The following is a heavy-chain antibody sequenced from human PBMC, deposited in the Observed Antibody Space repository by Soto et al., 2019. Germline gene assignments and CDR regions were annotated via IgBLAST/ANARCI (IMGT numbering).Heavy chain of an antibody. CDR2: IYISGNT. V-gene: IGHV4-31*03. D-gene: IGHD2-2*01. CDR3: ARDRRVCSNTSCYGGDFDF. Sequence: SETLSLTCTVSGGSISSGDYFWSWIRQHPGKGLEWIGYIYISGNTYYNPSLKSRVSISLDTSKNQFSLRLSSVTAADTAVYYCARDRRVCSNTSCYGGDFDFWGPGTLVNVSS. J-gene: IGHJ4*02. CDR1: GGSISSGDYF.